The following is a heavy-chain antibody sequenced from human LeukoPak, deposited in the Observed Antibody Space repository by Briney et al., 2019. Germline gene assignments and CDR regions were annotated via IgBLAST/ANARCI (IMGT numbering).Heavy chain of an antibody. CDR3: ARTGPGSGYYYRAFDY. D-gene: IGHD3-22*01. CDR1: GGSISSGDYY. Sequence: SETLSLTCTVSGGSISSGDYYWSWIRQPPGKGLEWIGYIYYSGSTYYNPSLKSRVTISVDTSKNQFSLKLSSVTAADTAVYYCARTGPGSGYYYRAFDYWGQGTLVTVSS. V-gene: IGHV4-30-4*01. CDR2: IYYSGST. J-gene: IGHJ4*02.